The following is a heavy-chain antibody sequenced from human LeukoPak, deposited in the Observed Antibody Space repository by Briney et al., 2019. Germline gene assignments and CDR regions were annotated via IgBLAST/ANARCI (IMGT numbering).Heavy chain of an antibody. Sequence: PSETLSLTCTVSGGSVTSYYYWAWIRQPPGKGLEWIGGIYFSGTTWYNPSLKSRVTISVDTSKNQFSLKLSSVTAADTAVYYCARHAGGSWFNWFDPWGQGTLVTVSS. V-gene: IGHV4-39*01. CDR2: IYFSGTT. J-gene: IGHJ5*02. CDR1: GGSVTSYYY. CDR3: ARHAGGSWFNWFDP. D-gene: IGHD2-15*01.